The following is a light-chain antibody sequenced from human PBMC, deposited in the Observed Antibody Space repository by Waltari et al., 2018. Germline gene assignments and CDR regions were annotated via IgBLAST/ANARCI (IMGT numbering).Light chain of an antibody. CDR1: QSIGSN. CDR2: YAS. CDR3: HQSSSSPYT. V-gene: IGKV6-21*01. Sequence: DIVLTQSPAFQSVTPKEKVNIPFRASQSIGSNLHWYQQKPDQSPRLLIRYASQSFSGVPSRFSGSGSGTDFTLTINSLEAEDAATYYCHQSSSSPYTFGQGTKLETK. J-gene: IGKJ2*01.